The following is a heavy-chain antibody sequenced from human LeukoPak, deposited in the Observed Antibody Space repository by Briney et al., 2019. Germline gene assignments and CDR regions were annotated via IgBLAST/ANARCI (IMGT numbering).Heavy chain of an antibody. CDR1: GGTFSSYA. J-gene: IGHJ3*02. Sequence: ASVKVSCKASGGTFSSYAISWVRQAPGQGLEWMGGIIPIFGTANYAQKFRGRVTITTDESTSTAYMELSSLRSEDTAVYYCARGLWFGELSTLDAFDIWGQGTMVTVSS. CDR2: IIPIFGTA. D-gene: IGHD3-10*01. CDR3: ARGLWFGELSTLDAFDI. V-gene: IGHV1-69*05.